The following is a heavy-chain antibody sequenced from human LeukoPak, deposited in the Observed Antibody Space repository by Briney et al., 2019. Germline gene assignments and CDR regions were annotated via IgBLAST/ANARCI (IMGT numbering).Heavy chain of an antibody. V-gene: IGHV3-21*01. J-gene: IGHJ6*02. D-gene: IGHD3-22*01. CDR3: GRMDRTRIYYYDSSGYPPYGMDV. CDR1: GFTFSSYS. CDR2: ISSSSSYI. Sequence: GGSLRLSCAASGFTFSSYSMNWVRQAPGKGLEWVSSISSSSSYIYYADSVKGRFTISIDKAKNSLYLQINSMRAEETAVYYCGRMDRTRIYYYDSSGYPPYGMDVWGQGTTVTVSS.